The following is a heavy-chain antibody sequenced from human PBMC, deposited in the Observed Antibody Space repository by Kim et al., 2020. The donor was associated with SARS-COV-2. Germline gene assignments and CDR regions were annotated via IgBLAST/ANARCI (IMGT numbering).Heavy chain of an antibody. CDR2: SYYSGST. V-gene: IGHV4-31*03. CDR3: ARVIPPDIVVVPAAIDYFDY. Sequence: SETLSLTCTVSGGSISSGGYYWSWIRQHPGKGLEWIGYSYYSGSTYYNPSLKSRVTISVDTSKNQFSLKLSSVTAADTAVYYCARVIPPDIVVVPAAIDYFDYSGQGTLVTVSS. J-gene: IGHJ4*02. CDR1: GGSISSGGYY. D-gene: IGHD2-2*02.